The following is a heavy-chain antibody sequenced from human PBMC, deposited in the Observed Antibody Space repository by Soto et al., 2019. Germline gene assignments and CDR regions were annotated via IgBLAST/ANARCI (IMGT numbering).Heavy chain of an antibody. CDR2: IYHSGST. CDR3: ARVGPSAGYSSGWFSLCYFDY. V-gene: IGHV4-38-2*01. Sequence: SETLSLTCAVSGYSISSGYYWGWIRQPPGKGLEWIGSIYHSGSTYYNPSLKSRVTISVDTSKNQFSLKLSSVTAADTAVYYCARVGPSAGYSSGWFSLCYFDYWGQGTLVTVS. D-gene: IGHD6-19*01. J-gene: IGHJ4*02. CDR1: GYSISSGYY.